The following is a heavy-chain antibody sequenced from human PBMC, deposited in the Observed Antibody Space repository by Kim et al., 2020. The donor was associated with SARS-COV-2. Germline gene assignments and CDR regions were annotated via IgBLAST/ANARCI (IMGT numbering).Heavy chain of an antibody. V-gene: IGHV7-4-1*02. CDR3: ASTFWSGYTNWFDP. Sequence: ASVKVSCKASGYTFTSYAMNWVRQAPGQGLEWMGWINTNTGNPTYAQGFTGRFLFSLDTSVSTAYLQISSLKAEDTAVYYCASTFWSGYTNWFDPWGKGTLVTVSS. D-gene: IGHD3-3*01. J-gene: IGHJ5*02. CDR2: INTNTGNP. CDR1: GYTFTSYA.